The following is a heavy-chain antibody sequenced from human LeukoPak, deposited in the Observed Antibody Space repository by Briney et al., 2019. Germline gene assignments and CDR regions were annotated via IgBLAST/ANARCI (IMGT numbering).Heavy chain of an antibody. CDR1: GGSFSGYY. D-gene: IGHD2-21*02. CDR3: ACSLAYCGGDCGFDY. J-gene: IGHJ4*02. V-gene: IGHV4-34*01. Sequence: SETLSLTCAVYGGSFSGYYWSWIRQPPGKGLEWIGEINHSGSTNYNPSLKSRVTISVDTSKNQFSLKLSSVAAADTAVYYRACSLAYCGGDCGFDYWGQGTLVTVSS. CDR2: INHSGST.